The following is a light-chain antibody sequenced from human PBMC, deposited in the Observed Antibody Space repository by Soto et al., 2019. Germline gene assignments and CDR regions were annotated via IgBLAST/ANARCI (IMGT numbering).Light chain of an antibody. CDR1: QSVSSSY. CDR3: QQYGNSPSWT. V-gene: IGKV3-20*01. Sequence: EIVLTQSPGTLSLSPGERATLSCRASQSVSSSYVAWYQQKPGQAPRLLIFDASSRATGTPGRFSGSGSGTDFPLTISRLEPEDFAVYYCQQYGNSPSWTFGQGTRVEIK. J-gene: IGKJ1*01. CDR2: DAS.